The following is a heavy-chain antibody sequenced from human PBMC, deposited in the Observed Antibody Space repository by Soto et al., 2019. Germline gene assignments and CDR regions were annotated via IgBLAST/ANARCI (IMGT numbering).Heavy chain of an antibody. Sequence: SVKVSCKASGVTFSSYTISWVRQAPGQGLEWMGRIIPILGIANYAQKFQGRVTITADKSTSTAYMELSSLRSEDTAVYYCASGPWNIVVVPAAPFDPWGQGTLVTVSS. CDR1: GVTFSSYT. J-gene: IGHJ5*02. CDR2: IIPILGIA. V-gene: IGHV1-69*02. CDR3: ASGPWNIVVVPAAPFDP. D-gene: IGHD2-2*01.